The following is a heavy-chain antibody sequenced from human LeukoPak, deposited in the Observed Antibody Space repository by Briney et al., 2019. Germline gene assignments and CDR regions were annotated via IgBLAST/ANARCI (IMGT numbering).Heavy chain of an antibody. Sequence: GASVKVSCKASGYTFTGYYMHWVRQAPGQGLEWMGWINPNSGGTNYAQKFQGRVTMTRDTSISTAYMELSRLRSDDSAVYYCASTKDDSSGYYRPFDYWGRGTLVTVSS. CDR1: GYTFTGYY. CDR2: INPNSGGT. D-gene: IGHD3-22*01. CDR3: ASTKDDSSGYYRPFDY. J-gene: IGHJ4*02. V-gene: IGHV1-2*02.